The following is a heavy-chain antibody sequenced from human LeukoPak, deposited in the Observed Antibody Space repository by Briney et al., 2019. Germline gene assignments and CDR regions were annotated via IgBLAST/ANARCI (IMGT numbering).Heavy chain of an antibody. J-gene: IGHJ4*02. V-gene: IGHV3-30*18. CDR1: GFTFSSYG. Sequence: GGSLRLSGAASGFTFSSYGMHWVRQAPGKGLEWVAVISYDGSNKYYADSVKGRFTISRDNSKNTLYLQMNSLRAEDTAVYYCAKSTLGSSWFDYWGQGTLVTVSS. CDR2: ISYDGSNK. D-gene: IGHD6-13*01. CDR3: AKSTLGSSWFDY.